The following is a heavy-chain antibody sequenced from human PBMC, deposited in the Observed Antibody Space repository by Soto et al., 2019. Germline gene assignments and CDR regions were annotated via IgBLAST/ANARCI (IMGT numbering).Heavy chain of an antibody. CDR1: GYTFTSYG. D-gene: IGHD3-3*01. CDR2: ISAYNGNT. Sequence: ASVKVSCKASGYTFTSYGISWVRQAPGQGLEWMGWISAYNGNTNYAQKLQGRVTMTTDTSTSTAYMELRSLRSDDTAVYYCARDPARLTIFGVVTHTWGYYYGMDVWGQGTTVTVSS. CDR3: ARDPARLTIFGVVTHTWGYYYGMDV. V-gene: IGHV1-18*01. J-gene: IGHJ6*02.